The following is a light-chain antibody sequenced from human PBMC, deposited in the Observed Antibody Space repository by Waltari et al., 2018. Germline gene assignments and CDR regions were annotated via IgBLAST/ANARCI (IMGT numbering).Light chain of an antibody. J-gene: IGLJ3*02. V-gene: IGLV4-69*01. CDR1: SGHSTNI. Sequence: QLVLTQSPSASASLGASVKLTCTLSSGHSTNIIAWLQQQPEKGPRYLMNVNSDRSHNKGVGIPDRCSGSSSGAGRYLTISSLQSEDEADYYCQTGGHGTWVFGGGTRLTVL. CDR2: VNSDRSH. CDR3: QTGGHGTWV.